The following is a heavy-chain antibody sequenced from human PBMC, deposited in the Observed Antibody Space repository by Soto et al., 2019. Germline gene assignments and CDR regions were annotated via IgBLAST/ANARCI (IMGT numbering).Heavy chain of an antibody. D-gene: IGHD5-18*01. J-gene: IGHJ4*02. CDR1: GGYISSYY. V-gene: IGHV4-59*01. CDR3: ARVVDTATVTVGPFDY. Sequence: SETLSLTCTVSGGYISSYYWSWIRQPPGKGLEWIGYIYYSGSTNYNPSLKSRVTISVDTSKNQFSLKLSSVTAADTAVYYCARVVDTATVTVGPFDYWGQGTLVTVSS. CDR2: IYYSGST.